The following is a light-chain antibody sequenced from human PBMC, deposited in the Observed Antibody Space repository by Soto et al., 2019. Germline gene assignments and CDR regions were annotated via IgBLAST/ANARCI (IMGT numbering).Light chain of an antibody. CDR3: QSYDSSLSVV. J-gene: IGLJ2*01. Sequence: QLVLTQPPSVSGAPGQRVTISCTGSSSNIGAGYDVHWYQQLPGTAPKLLIYGNSNRPSGVPDRFSGSKSGTSASLAITGLQAEDEADYYCQSYDSSLSVVFGGGTTVPVL. CDR1: SSNIGAGYD. CDR2: GNS. V-gene: IGLV1-40*01.